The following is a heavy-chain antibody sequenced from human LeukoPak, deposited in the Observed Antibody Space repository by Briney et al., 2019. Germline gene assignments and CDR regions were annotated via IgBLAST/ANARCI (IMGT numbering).Heavy chain of an antibody. CDR2: IWYDGSNK. D-gene: IGHD3-22*01. CDR3: AKDLYYYDSSGYYLSLDY. CDR1: GFTFSSYG. V-gene: IGHV3-33*06. J-gene: IGHJ4*02. Sequence: PGGSLRLSCAASGFTFSSYGMHWVRQAPGKGLEWVAVIWYDGSNKCYADSVKGRFTISRDNSKNTLYLQMNSLRAEDTAVYYCAKDLYYYDSSGYYLSLDYWGQGTLVTVSS.